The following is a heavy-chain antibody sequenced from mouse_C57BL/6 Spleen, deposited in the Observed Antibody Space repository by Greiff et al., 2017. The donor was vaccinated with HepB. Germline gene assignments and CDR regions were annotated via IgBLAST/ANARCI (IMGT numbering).Heavy chain of an antibody. V-gene: IGHV1-82*01. CDR1: GYAFSSSW. CDR3: ARWAYYSNYDYFDY. J-gene: IGHJ2*01. CDR2: IYPGDGDT. D-gene: IGHD2-5*01. Sequence: VMLVESGPELVKPGASVKISCKASGYAFSSSWMNWVKQRPGKGLEWIGRIYPGDGDTNYNGKFKGKATLTADKSSSTAYMQLSSLTSEDSAVYFCARWAYYSNYDYFDYWGQGTTLTVSS.